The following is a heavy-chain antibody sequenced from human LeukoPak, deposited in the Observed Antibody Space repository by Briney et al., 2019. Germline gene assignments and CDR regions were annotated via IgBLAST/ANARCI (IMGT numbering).Heavy chain of an antibody. Sequence: PSETLSLTCTVSGGSISSHYWSWIRQPPGKGLEWIGYIYYSGSTYYNPSLKSRVTISVDTSKNQFSLKLSSVTAADTAVYYCARGGSPETLGSGYSPYIMDYWGQGTLVAVSS. CDR3: ARGGSPETLGSGYSPYIMDY. D-gene: IGHD3-22*01. CDR1: GGSISSHY. V-gene: IGHV4-59*11. CDR2: IYYSGST. J-gene: IGHJ4*02.